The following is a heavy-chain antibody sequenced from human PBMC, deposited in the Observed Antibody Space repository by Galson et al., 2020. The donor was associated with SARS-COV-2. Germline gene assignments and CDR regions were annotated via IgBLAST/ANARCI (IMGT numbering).Heavy chain of an antibody. V-gene: IGHV4-39*01. CDR3: ARHRLPDLGSYAFDI. D-gene: IGHD3-16*01. CDR1: GGSISSSSYY. J-gene: IGHJ3*02. CDR2: IYYSGST. Sequence: SETLSLTCTVSGGSISSSSYYWGWIRQPPGKGLEWIGSIYYSGSTYYNPSLKSRVTISVDTSKNQFSLKLSSVTAADTAVYYCARHRLPDLGSYAFDIWGQGTMVTVSS.